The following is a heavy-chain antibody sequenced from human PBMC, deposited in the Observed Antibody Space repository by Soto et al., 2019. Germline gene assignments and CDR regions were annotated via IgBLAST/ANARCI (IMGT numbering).Heavy chain of an antibody. V-gene: IGHV4-34*01. CDR1: GRSFSGYY. Sequence: QVQLQQWGAGLLKPSETLSLTCAVYGRSFSGYYWSWIRQSPGKGLEWSGEINHSGSTNYNPSLKSRVTILIDAPKNQFSLKMSSVTAADSAVYYCARSPYMHVWGNGTTVIVT. J-gene: IGHJ6*03. CDR2: INHSGST. CDR3: ARSPYMHV.